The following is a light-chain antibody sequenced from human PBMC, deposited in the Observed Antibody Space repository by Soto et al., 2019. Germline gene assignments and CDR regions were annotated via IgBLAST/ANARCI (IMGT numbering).Light chain of an antibody. CDR3: QQRSKWLT. CDR2: DAP. J-gene: IGKJ4*01. CDR1: QSVTSH. V-gene: IGKV3-11*01. Sequence: EIVLTQSPATLSLSPGERATLSCRASQSVTSHLAWYQQKPGQAPRLLIYDAPNRATGIPARFSGSGSGTDFTLTISSLEPEDFAVYYCQQRSKWLTFGGGTKVQIK.